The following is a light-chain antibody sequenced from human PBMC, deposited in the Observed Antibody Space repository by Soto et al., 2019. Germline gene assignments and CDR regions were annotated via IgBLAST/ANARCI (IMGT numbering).Light chain of an antibody. J-gene: IGLJ2*01. CDR2: EGS. CDR1: NSDVGSYNL. CDR3: CSYAGSSTSVV. V-gene: IGLV2-23*01. Sequence: QSALTQPASVSGSPGQSITISCTGTNSDVGSYNLVSWYQQHPGKAPKVMIYEGSKRPSGVSNRFSGSKSGNTASLTISGLQAEDEADYYCCSYAGSSTSVVFGGGTKLTVL.